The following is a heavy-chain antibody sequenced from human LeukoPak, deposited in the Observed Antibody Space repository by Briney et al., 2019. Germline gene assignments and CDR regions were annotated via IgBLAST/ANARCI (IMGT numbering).Heavy chain of an antibody. V-gene: IGHV4-59*01. D-gene: IGHD3-16*01. CDR3: ARGFYDAKVFDY. CDR2: IFYSGGT. Sequence: SETLSLTCTVSGGSISSYYWSWIRQPPGKGLEWIGYIFYSGGTNYNPSLKSRVTMSVDTSKNQFSLKLNSVTAADTAVYYCARGFYDAKVFDYWGQGTLVTVSS. J-gene: IGHJ4*02. CDR1: GGSISSYY.